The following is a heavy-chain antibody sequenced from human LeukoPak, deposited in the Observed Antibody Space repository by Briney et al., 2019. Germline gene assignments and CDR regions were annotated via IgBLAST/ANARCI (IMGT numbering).Heavy chain of an antibody. J-gene: IGHJ4*02. CDR3: ARLTPPGYYDSSRYYQFDY. CDR1: GGSISSSSYY. V-gene: IGHV4-39*01. CDR2: IYYSGST. D-gene: IGHD3-22*01. Sequence: SETLSLTCTVSGGSISSSSYYWGWIRQPPGKGLEWIGSIYYSGSTYYNPSLKSRVTISVDTSKNQFSLKLSSVTAADTAVYSCARLTPPGYYDSSRYYQFDYWGQGTLVTVSS.